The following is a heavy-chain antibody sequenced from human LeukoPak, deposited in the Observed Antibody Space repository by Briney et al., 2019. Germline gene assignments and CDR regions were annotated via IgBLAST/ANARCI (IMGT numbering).Heavy chain of an antibody. V-gene: IGHV1-69*13. Sequence: ASVKVSCKASGGTFSSYAISWVRQAPGQGLEWMGGIIPIFGTANYAQKFQGRVTITADESTSTAYMELSSLRSEDTAVYYCARGRYYGSGSYYNSYYYYGMDVWGQGTTVTVSS. CDR1: GGTFSSYA. J-gene: IGHJ6*02. D-gene: IGHD3-10*01. CDR3: ARGRYYGSGSYYNSYYYYGMDV. CDR2: IIPIFGTA.